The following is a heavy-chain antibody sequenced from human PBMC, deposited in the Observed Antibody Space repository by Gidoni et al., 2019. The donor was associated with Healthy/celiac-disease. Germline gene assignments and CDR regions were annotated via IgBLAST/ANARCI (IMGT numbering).Heavy chain of an antibody. V-gene: IGHV3-53*01. CDR3: ARGGPHITMVHLDY. D-gene: IGHD3-10*01. CDR2: IYSGGST. CDR1: GFTVSSNY. J-gene: IGHJ4*02. Sequence: EVQLVESGGGLIQPGGSLRLSCAASGFTVSSNYMSWVRQAPGKGLEWVSVIYSGGSTYYADSVKGRFTISRDNSKNTLYLQMNSLRAEDTAVYYCARGGPHITMVHLDYWGQGTLVTVSS.